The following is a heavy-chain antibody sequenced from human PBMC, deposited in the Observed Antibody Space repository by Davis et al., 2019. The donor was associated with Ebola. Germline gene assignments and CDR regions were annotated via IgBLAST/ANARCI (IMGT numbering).Heavy chain of an antibody. Sequence: HSQTLSLTCAISGDSVSTAGWNWIRQSLSRGLEWLGRTYYKSKWYNDYAASVKSRITINPDTSKNQFTLQLTSVTPEDTALYYCARGWLRGGMDVWGEGTTVTV. V-gene: IGHV6-1*01. CDR2: TYYKSKWYN. J-gene: IGHJ6*02. CDR3: ARGWLRGGMDV. D-gene: IGHD5-18*01. CDR1: GDSVSTAG.